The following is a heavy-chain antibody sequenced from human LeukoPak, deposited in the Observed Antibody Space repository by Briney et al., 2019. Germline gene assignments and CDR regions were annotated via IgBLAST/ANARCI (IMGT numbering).Heavy chain of an antibody. D-gene: IGHD2-8*01. CDR1: GYSFTSYW. V-gene: IGHV5-51*01. CDR3: ASTGENGVWGFDY. J-gene: IGHJ4*02. Sequence: GESLKTSCKGPGYSFTSYWIGWVRQMPGKGLEWMGIIYPGDSDTRYSPSFQGQVTISADKSISTAYLQWSSLKASDTAMYYCASTGENGVWGFDYWGQGTLVTVSS. CDR2: IYPGDSDT.